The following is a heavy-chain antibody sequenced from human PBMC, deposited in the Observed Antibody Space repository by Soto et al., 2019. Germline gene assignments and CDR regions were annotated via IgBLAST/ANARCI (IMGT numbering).Heavy chain of an antibody. CDR2: ISYDGSNK. D-gene: IGHD3-22*01. CDR1: GFTSSSYA. J-gene: IGHJ4*02. V-gene: IGHV3-30-3*01. Sequence: QVQLVESGGGVVQPGRSLRLSCAASGFTSSSYAMHWVRQAPGKGLEWVAVISYDGSNKYYADSVKGRFTISRDNSKNTLYLQMNSLRAEDTAVYYCARDGYDSSGYYSDFDYWGQGTLVTVSS. CDR3: ARDGYDSSGYYSDFDY.